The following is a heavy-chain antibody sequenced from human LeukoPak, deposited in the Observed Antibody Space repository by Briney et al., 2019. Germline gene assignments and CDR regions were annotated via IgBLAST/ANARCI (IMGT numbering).Heavy chain of an antibody. J-gene: IGHJ4*02. CDR3: AGDPGEQQLVGGDY. Sequence: GGSLRLSCAASGFTFSSYEMNWVRQAPGKGLEWVSYISSSGSTIYYADSVKGRFTISRDNAKNSLYLQMNSLRAEDTAVYYCAGDPGEQQLVGGDYWGQGTLVTVSS. D-gene: IGHD6-13*01. CDR2: ISSSGSTI. V-gene: IGHV3-48*03. CDR1: GFTFSSYE.